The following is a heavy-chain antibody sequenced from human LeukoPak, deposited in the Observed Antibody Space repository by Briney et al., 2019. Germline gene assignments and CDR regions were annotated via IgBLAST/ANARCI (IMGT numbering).Heavy chain of an antibody. J-gene: IGHJ6*01. CDR1: GFTVSSNY. Sequence: GGSLRLSCAASGFTVSSNYMSWVRQAPGKGLEWVSVISSGGSTYYADSVKGRFTISRDNSKNTLYLQMNSLRAEDTAVYYCARDRHYDFWSGTGMDVWGQGTAVTVSS. CDR3: ARDRHYDFWSGTGMDV. CDR2: ISSGGST. V-gene: IGHV3-53*01. D-gene: IGHD3-3*01.